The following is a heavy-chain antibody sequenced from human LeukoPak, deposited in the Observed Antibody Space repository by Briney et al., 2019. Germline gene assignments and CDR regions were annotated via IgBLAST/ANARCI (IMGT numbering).Heavy chain of an antibody. V-gene: IGHV4-34*01. Sequence: PSETLSLTCAVYGRSFSDYYWSWIRQPPGKGLEWIGEINHSGSTNYNPSLKSRVTISVDKSKNQFSLKLSSVTAADTAVYYCARVWRYCSSTSCPGPLDYWGQGTLVTVSS. CDR1: GRSFSDYY. CDR3: ARVWRYCSSTSCPGPLDY. CDR2: INHSGST. J-gene: IGHJ4*02. D-gene: IGHD2-2*01.